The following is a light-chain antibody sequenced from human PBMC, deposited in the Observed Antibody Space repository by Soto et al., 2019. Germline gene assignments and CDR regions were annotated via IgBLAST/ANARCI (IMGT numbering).Light chain of an antibody. CDR1: SSDVGGYNY. J-gene: IGLJ1*01. Sequence: QAVVTQPASVSGSPGQSITISCTGTSSDVGGYNYVSWYQQHPGKAPKLMIYEVSNRPSGDSNRFSGSKSGNTASLTISGLQAEDEADYYCSSYTSSSTPVFGTGTKLTVL. V-gene: IGLV2-14*01. CDR2: EVS. CDR3: SSYTSSSTPV.